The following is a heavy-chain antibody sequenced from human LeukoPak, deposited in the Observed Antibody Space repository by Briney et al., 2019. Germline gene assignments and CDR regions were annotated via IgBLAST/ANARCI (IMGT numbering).Heavy chain of an antibody. CDR3: ARDIVATIDYFDY. J-gene: IGHJ4*02. Sequence: GGSLRLSCAASGFTFSDYYMSWIRQAPGKGLEWVSYISSSGSTIYYADSVKGRFTISRDNAKNSLYLQMNSLRAEDTAVYYCARDIVATIDYFDYWGQGTLVTVSS. D-gene: IGHD5-12*01. CDR1: GFTFSDYY. V-gene: IGHV3-11*04. CDR2: ISSSGSTI.